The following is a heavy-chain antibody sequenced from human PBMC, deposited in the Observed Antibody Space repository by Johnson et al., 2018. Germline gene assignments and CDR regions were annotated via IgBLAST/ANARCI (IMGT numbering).Heavy chain of an antibody. CDR2: IKQDGSEK. CDR1: GFTFSSSW. Sequence: EQLVESGGGLVQPGGSLRLSCAASGFTFSSSWMSWVRQAPGKGLEWVANIKQDGSEKYYVDSVKGRFTISRDNAKNSLYLQMNSLRAEDTAVYYCARDLIVVVPAAISYYYYGMDVWGQGTTVTVSS. J-gene: IGHJ6*02. D-gene: IGHD2-2*01. CDR3: ARDLIVVVPAAISYYYYGMDV. V-gene: IGHV3-7*01.